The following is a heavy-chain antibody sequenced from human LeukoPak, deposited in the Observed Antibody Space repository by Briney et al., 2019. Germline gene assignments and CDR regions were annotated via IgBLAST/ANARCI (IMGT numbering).Heavy chain of an antibody. Sequence: GGSLRLSCAASGFTFSNYWMSWVRQAPGKGLEWVANIKEDGSEKYYVESVKGRFTISRDNAKTSLYLQMNSLRAEDTALYYCAKNMVRGDYYYYYMDVWGKGTTVTVSS. CDR3: AKNMVRGDYYYYYMDV. V-gene: IGHV3-7*03. CDR1: GFTFSNYW. CDR2: IKEDGSEK. D-gene: IGHD3-10*01. J-gene: IGHJ6*03.